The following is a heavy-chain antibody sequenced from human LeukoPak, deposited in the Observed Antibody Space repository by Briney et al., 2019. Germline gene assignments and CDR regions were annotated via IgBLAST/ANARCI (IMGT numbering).Heavy chain of an antibody. V-gene: IGHV3-21*01. CDR3: ARDGGYSYGPPDYFDY. J-gene: IGHJ4*02. Sequence: PGGSLRLSCAASGFTFSSYSMNRVRQAPGKGLEWVSSISSSSSYIYNADSVKGRFTISRDNAKNSLYLQMNSLRVEDTAVYYCARDGGYSYGPPDYFDYWGQGTLVTVSS. CDR1: GFTFSSYS. CDR2: ISSSSSYI. D-gene: IGHD5-18*01.